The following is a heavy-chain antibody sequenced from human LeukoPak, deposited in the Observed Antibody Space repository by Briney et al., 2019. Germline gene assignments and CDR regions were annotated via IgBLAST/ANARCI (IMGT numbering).Heavy chain of an antibody. Sequence: GESLRLSCAASGFSFSSHWMHWVRQAPGKGLVWVSRINSDGSITSNADSVKGRFTISRDNAKNTLFLQMNSLRAEDTAVYYCVRDLWNYYDSSGYYYEDYWGQGTLVTVSS. CDR3: VRDLWNYYDSSGYYYEDY. CDR1: GFSFSSHW. J-gene: IGHJ4*02. D-gene: IGHD3-22*01. V-gene: IGHV3-74*01. CDR2: INSDGSIT.